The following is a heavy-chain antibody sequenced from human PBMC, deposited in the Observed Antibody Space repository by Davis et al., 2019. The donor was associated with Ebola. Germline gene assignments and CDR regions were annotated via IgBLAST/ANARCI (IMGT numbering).Heavy chain of an antibody. J-gene: IGHJ4*02. CDR2: IYYSGST. D-gene: IGHD6-19*01. Sequence: PSETLSLTCTVSGGSISSYYWSWIRQPPGKGLEWIGYIYYSGSTNYNPSLKSRVTISIDTSKNQFSLKLRSVTAADTAVYYCASDVAKSSSGWYRWWGQGTLVTVSS. V-gene: IGHV4-59*01. CDR3: ASDVAKSSSGWYRW. CDR1: GGSISSYY.